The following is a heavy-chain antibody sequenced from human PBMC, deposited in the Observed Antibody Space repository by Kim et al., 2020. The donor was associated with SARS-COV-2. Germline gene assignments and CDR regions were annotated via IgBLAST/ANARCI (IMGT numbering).Heavy chain of an antibody. CDR3: ARDPLWNYEGGYYGMDV. Sequence: SETLSLTCAVYGGSFSGYYWSWIRQPPGKGLEWIGEINHSGSTNYNPSLKSRVTISVDTSKNQFSLKLSSVTAADTAVYYCARDPLWNYEGGYYGMDVWGQGTTVTVSS. J-gene: IGHJ6*02. V-gene: IGHV4-34*01. CDR1: GGSFSGYY. D-gene: IGHD1-7*01. CDR2: INHSGST.